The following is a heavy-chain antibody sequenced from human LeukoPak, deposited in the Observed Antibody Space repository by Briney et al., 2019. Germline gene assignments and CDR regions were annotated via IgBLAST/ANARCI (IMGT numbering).Heavy chain of an antibody. CDR2: IRYDGSNK. J-gene: IGHJ4*02. CDR3: ARVAFRSSSYISGIDY. V-gene: IGHV3-30*02. Sequence: PGGSLRLSCAASGFTFSSYGMHWVRQAPGKGLEWVAFIRYDGSNKYYADSVKGRLTISRDNSKNTLYLQMNSLRAEDTAVYYCARVAFRSSSYISGIDYWGQGNLVTVSS. CDR1: GFTFSSYG. D-gene: IGHD6-6*01.